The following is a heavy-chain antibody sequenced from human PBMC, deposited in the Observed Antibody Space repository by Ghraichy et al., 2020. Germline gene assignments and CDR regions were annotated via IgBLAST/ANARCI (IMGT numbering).Heavy chain of an antibody. CDR2: IYYSGST. V-gene: IGHV4-59*01. CDR1: GGSISSYY. Sequence: SETLALTCTVSGGSISSYYWSWIRQPPGKGLEWIGYIYYSGSTNYNPSLKSRVTISVDTSKNQFSLKLSSVTAADTAVYYCARVNGIWFGELYPDYWGQGTLVTVSS. CDR3: ARVNGIWFGELYPDY. J-gene: IGHJ4*02. D-gene: IGHD3-10*01.